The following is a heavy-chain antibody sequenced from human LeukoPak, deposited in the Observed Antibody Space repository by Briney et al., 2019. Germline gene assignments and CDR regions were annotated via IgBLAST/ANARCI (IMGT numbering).Heavy chain of an antibody. CDR2: INWNGGST. CDR1: GFTFDDYG. D-gene: IGHD3-10*01. V-gene: IGHV3-20*04. CDR3: ARGDYYGSGSSEGDY. J-gene: IGHJ4*02. Sequence: RPGGSLRLSCAASGFTFDDYGMSWVRQAPGKGLEWVSGINWNGGSTGYADSVKGRFTISRDNAKNSLYLQMNSLRAEDTALYYCARGDYYGSGSSEGDYWGQGTLVTVSS.